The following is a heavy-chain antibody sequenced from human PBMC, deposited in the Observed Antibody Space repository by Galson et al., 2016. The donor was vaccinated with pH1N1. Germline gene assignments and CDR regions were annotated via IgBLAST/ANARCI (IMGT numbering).Heavy chain of an antibody. V-gene: IGHV3-7*05. D-gene: IGHD2-15*01. Sequence: SLRLSCAASGFTFSSYWMNWVRQAPGKGLEWVANIKRDGSEKYYVDSVKGRFTISRDNAKNSLYLQMNSLRVEDTAVYYCTGRYCRGGDCFSYYYHYYAMDGWGQGTTVTVSS. J-gene: IGHJ6*02. CDR2: IKRDGSEK. CDR1: GFTFSSYW. CDR3: TGRYCRGGDCFSYYYHYYAMDG.